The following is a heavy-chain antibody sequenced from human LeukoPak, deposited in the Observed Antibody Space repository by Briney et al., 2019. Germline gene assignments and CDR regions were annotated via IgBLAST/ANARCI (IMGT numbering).Heavy chain of an antibody. CDR1: GYTFTSYG. CDR3: AREVVGYYDTSGLLD. V-gene: IGHV1-18*01. J-gene: IGHJ4*02. CDR2: ISAYNGNT. D-gene: IGHD3-22*01. Sequence: ASVKVSCKASGYTFTSYGISWVRQAPGQGLEWMGWISAYNGNTNYAQKLQGRVTMTTDTSTSTAYMELRSLRSDDTAVYYCAREVVGYYDTSGLLDWGQGALVTVSS.